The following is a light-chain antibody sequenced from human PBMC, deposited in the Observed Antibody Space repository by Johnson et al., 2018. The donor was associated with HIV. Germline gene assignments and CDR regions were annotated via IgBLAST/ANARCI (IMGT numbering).Light chain of an antibody. Sequence: QSVLTQPPSVSAAPGQKVTISCSGSSSNIGNNYVSWYQQLPGTAPKLLIYENNKRPSGIPDRFSGSKSGTSATLGVTGLQTGDEADYFCATWDRSLTIGGVFGTGIKVSVL. CDR1: SSNIGNNY. V-gene: IGLV1-51*02. J-gene: IGLJ1*01. CDR2: ENN. CDR3: ATWDRSLTIGGV.